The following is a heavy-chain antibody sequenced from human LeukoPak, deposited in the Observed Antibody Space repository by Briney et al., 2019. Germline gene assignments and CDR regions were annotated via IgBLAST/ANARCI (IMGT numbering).Heavy chain of an antibody. V-gene: IGHV3-33*06. Sequence: GRSLRLSCAASGFTFSSYGMHWVRQAPGKGLEWVAVIWYDGSNKYYADSVKGRFTISRDNSKNTLYLQMNSLRAEDTAVCYCAKDLGIAGYWGQGTLVTVSS. CDR3: AKDLGIAGY. J-gene: IGHJ4*02. CDR1: GFTFSSYG. CDR2: IWYDGSNK. D-gene: IGHD6-13*01.